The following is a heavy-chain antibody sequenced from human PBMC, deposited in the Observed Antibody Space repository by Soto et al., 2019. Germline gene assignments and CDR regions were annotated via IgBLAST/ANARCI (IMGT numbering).Heavy chain of an antibody. Sequence: GWSLRLSCAASGFSFKSYEMNWVRQAPGKGLEWVSAIGDAGDTTHYADSVKGRFTISRDNSKNTLYLQMDSLRAEDTAVYYCAMNRGIIMIVESWGQGTLVTGS. D-gene: IGHD3-22*01. CDR1: GFSFKSYE. V-gene: IGHV3-23*01. J-gene: IGHJ4*02. CDR3: AMNRGIIMIVES. CDR2: IGDAGDTT.